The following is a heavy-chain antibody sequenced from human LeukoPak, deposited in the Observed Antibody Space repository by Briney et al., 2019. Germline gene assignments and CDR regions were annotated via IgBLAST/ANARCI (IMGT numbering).Heavy chain of an antibody. CDR2: ISYDGSNK. Sequence: GGSLRLSCAASGFTFSSYGMHWVRQAPGKGLEWVAVISYDGSNKYYADSVKGRFTISRDNSKNTLYLQMNSLRAEDTAVYYCAALERYFDYWGQGTLVTVSS. CDR3: AALERYFDY. J-gene: IGHJ4*02. V-gene: IGHV3-30*03. CDR1: GFTFSSYG.